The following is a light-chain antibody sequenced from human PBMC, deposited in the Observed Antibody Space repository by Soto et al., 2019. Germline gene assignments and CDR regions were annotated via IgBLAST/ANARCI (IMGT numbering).Light chain of an antibody. V-gene: IGKV4-1*01. Sequence: DIVMTQSPDSLAVSLGERATVNCKSSQTVLYRSNKKNNLAWYHQKPGQPPKLLIYWASTRESGVPDRFSGSGSGTDFTLTIDSLQAEDVAVYYCQQYYSTPLTFGGGTKVEIK. J-gene: IGKJ4*01. CDR2: WAS. CDR1: QTVLYRSNKKNN. CDR3: QQYYSTPLT.